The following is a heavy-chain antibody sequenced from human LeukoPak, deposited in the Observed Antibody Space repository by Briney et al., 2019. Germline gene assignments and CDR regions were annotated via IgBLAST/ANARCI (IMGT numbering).Heavy chain of an antibody. J-gene: IGHJ6*02. D-gene: IGHD2-15*01. CDR1: GFTFSSYS. CDR2: ISSSSSYI. CDR3: ARAKDIVVVVAATNAYGMDV. Sequence: PGGSLRLSCAASGFTFSSYSMNWVRQAPGKGLERVSSISSSSSYIYYADSVKGRFTISRDNAKNSLYLQMNSLRAEDTAVYYCARAKDIVVVVAATNAYGMDVWGQGTTVTVSS. V-gene: IGHV3-21*01.